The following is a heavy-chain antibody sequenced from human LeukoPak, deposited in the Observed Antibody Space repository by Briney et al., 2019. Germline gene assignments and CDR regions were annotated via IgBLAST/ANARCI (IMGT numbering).Heavy chain of an antibody. CDR2: LNSDGSST. CDR1: GFTFSSYW. J-gene: IGHJ4*02. CDR3: ARAYKDGSGFYPPYFDY. V-gene: IGHV3-74*01. D-gene: IGHD3-22*01. Sequence: GGSLRLSCAASGFTFSSYWMHWVRQAPGKGLMWVSRLNSDGSSTSYADSVKGRFTISRDNAKNTLYLQMNSLRAEDTAVYYCARAYKDGSGFYPPYFDYWGQGTLVTVSS.